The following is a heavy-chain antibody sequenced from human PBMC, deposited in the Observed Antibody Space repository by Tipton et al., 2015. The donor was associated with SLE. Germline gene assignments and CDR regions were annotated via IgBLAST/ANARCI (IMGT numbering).Heavy chain of an antibody. CDR2: VYYSGRT. CDR3: ARAHYDFWSGLDY. V-gene: IGHV4-59*01. CDR1: GGSISTYS. J-gene: IGHJ4*02. Sequence: TLSLTCTVSGGSISTYSLSWIRQPPGKGLEWIGYVYYSGRTNYNPSLRSRVTMSVDTSKNQFSLKLSSVTAADTAVYYCARAHYDFWSGLDYWGQGTLVTVSS. D-gene: IGHD3-3*01.